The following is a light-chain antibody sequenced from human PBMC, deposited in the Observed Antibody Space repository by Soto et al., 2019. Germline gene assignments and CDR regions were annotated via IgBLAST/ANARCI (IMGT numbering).Light chain of an antibody. CDR3: QQYNSYSTT. CDR2: DAS. Sequence: EIVMTQSPCTLSVSPGERATLSCRASQSISSWLAWYQQKPGKAPKLLIYDASSWDTGVPARFSGSGSGTEFTLTISSLQPDDFATYYCQQYNSYSTTFGQGTKVDIK. V-gene: IGKV1-5*01. J-gene: IGKJ1*01. CDR1: QSISSW.